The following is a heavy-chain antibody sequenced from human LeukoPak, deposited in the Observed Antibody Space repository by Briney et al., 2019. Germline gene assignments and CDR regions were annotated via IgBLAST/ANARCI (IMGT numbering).Heavy chain of an antibody. CDR2: MNPNSGNT. D-gene: IGHD3-9*01. CDR1: GYTFTSYD. J-gene: IGHJ3*02. Sequence: ASVKVSCKASGYTFTSYDINWVRQATGQGLEWMGWMNPNSGNTGYAQKFQGRVTMTRNTSISTAYMELSSLRFEDTAVYYCARTPLYYDILTGYYGGAFDIWGQGTMVTVSS. CDR3: ARTPLYYDILTGYYGGAFDI. V-gene: IGHV1-8*01.